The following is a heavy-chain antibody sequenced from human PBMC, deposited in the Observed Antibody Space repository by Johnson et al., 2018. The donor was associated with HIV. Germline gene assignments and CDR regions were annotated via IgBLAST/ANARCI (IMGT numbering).Heavy chain of an antibody. Sequence: VLLVESGGGLIQPGGSLRLSCAASGFTFSNYDMYWVSQPTGKGLEWVSGLGTAGDTYYAGSLKGRFTISREDAKNSLYLQMNSLRAGDTAVYYCARGGSRTTIFGVDINMGAFDIWGQGTMVTVSS. V-gene: IGHV3-13*01. CDR1: GFTFSNYD. J-gene: IGHJ3*02. CDR3: ARGGSRTTIFGVDINMGAFDI. CDR2: LGTAGDT. D-gene: IGHD3-3*01.